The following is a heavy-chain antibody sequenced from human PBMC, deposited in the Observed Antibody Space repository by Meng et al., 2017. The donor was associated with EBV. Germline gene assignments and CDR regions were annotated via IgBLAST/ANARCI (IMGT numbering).Heavy chain of an antibody. CDR2: TYCDADK. D-gene: IGHD2-15*01. Sequence: VSAPPLLNPTPPLSLTCTRAACSCSTRRVAVGWIRQHPWKALEWRGITYCDADKHNRPSLTVRTTITKYTSKTQDVLTMDKTDPVDAATDYCSHIIAAHPFDYWGQGTLVTVSS. CDR1: ACSCSTRRVA. CDR3: SHIIAAHPFDY. J-gene: IGHJ4*02. V-gene: IGHV2-5*02.